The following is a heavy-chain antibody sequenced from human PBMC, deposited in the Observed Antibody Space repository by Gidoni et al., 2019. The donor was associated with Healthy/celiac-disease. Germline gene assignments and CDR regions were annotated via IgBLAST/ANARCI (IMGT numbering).Heavy chain of an antibody. D-gene: IGHD2-2*01. CDR2: IIPIFGTA. J-gene: IGHJ6*02. V-gene: IGHV1-69*01. Sequence: QVQLVQSGAEVKKPGASVKVSCKASGGTFTSYATSWVRQAPGQGLEWMGGIIPIFGTANYAQKFQGRVTITADESTSTAYMELSSLRSEDTAVYYCARGVVPAAKWYYYYGMDVWGQGTTVTVSS. CDR3: ARGVVPAAKWYYYYGMDV. CDR1: GGTFTSYA.